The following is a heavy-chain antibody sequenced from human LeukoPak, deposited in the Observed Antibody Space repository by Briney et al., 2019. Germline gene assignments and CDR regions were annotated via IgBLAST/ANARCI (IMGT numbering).Heavy chain of an antibody. V-gene: IGHV3-21*05. CDR3: ARRFDS. CDR2: IGPGGDI. J-gene: IGHJ4*02. Sequence: GGSLRLSCAASGFSFTAYSMNWVRQAPGRGLEWISYIGPGGDIYYADSVTGRFTVSRDMTNKSLYLQINGLRVEDTAVYYSARRFDSWGQGTLVTVSS. CDR1: GFSFTAYS.